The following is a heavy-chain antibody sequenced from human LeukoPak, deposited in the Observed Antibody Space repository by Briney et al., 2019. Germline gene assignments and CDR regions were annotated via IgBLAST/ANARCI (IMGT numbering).Heavy chain of an antibody. V-gene: IGHV1-46*01. Sequence: ASVKVSCKASGYTFTGYYMHWVRQAPGQGLEWMGIINPSGGSTSYAQKFQGRVTMTRDTSTSTVYMELSSLRSEDTAVYYCARQEAAEPDDYGDYLDAFDIWGQGTMVTVSS. D-gene: IGHD4-17*01. CDR1: GYTFTGYY. J-gene: IGHJ3*02. CDR3: ARQEAAEPDDYGDYLDAFDI. CDR2: INPSGGST.